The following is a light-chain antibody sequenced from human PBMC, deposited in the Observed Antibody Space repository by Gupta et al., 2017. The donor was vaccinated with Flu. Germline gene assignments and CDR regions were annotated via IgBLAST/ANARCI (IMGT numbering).Light chain of an antibody. Sequence: SALTQPASVSGSPGQSITISCTGTSSDVGGWDYVSWYQQHPGQAPKLLIYEVNNRPSGVSNRFSGSKSGNTASLTISGVQGEDEADYYCSSYTSSSTLEVIFGGGTKLTVL. CDR1: SSDVGGWDY. J-gene: IGLJ2*01. CDR2: EVN. CDR3: SSYTSSSTLEVI. V-gene: IGLV2-14*01.